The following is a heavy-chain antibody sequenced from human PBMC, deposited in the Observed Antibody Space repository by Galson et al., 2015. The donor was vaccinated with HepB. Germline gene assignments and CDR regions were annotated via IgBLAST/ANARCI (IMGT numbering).Heavy chain of an antibody. Sequence: SLRLSCAASGFTFSSYAMHWVRQAPGKGLEWVAVISYRGSNIYYTDSVKGRFTMSRDDSKNTLYLQMNSLRTEDTAVYYCATLTMYVERKIPTQAPPTDYWGQGTLVTVSS. V-gene: IGHV3-30-3*01. CDR3: ATLTMYVERKIPTQAPPTDY. D-gene: IGHD3-10*02. CDR1: GFTFSSYA. CDR2: ISYRGSNI. J-gene: IGHJ4*02.